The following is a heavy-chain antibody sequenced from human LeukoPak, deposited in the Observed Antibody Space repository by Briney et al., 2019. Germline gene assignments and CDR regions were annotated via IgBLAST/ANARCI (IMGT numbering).Heavy chain of an antibody. Sequence: SETLSLTCAVYGGSFSGYYWSWIRQPPGKGLEWIGEINHSGSTNYNPSLKSRVTISVDTSKNQFSLKLSSVTAADTAVYYCAREALQQYYDLWSGYRKSYYYGMDVWGQGTTVTVSS. CDR1: GGSFSGYY. CDR2: INHSGST. D-gene: IGHD3-3*01. J-gene: IGHJ6*02. V-gene: IGHV4-34*01. CDR3: AREALQQYYDLWSGYRKSYYYGMDV.